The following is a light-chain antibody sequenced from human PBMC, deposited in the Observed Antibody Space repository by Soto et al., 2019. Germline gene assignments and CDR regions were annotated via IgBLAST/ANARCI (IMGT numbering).Light chain of an antibody. CDR3: QQLNSYPPT. Sequence: IQLTQSPSSLSASVGDRVTVTCRASQGISSYLAWYQQQPGKAPKLLIYAASTLQRGVSSRFSGSGSGTDFTLTISSLQPEDFPTYYCQQLNSYPPTFGQRTKLEIK. J-gene: IGKJ2*01. V-gene: IGKV1-9*01. CDR2: AAS. CDR1: QGISSY.